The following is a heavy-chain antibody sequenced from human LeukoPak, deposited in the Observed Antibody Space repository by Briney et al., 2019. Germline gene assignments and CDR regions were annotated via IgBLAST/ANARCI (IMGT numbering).Heavy chain of an antibody. V-gene: IGHV3-30*18. CDR1: GFTFSSYG. CDR2: ISYDGSNK. CDR3: AKGSDYYDSSGYSLYFDY. Sequence: GGSLRLSCAASGFTFSSYGMHWVRQAPGKGLEWVAVISYDGSNKYYADSVKGRFTISRDNSKNTLYLQMNSLRAEDTAVYYCAKGSDYYDSSGYSLYFDYWGQGTLVTVSS. D-gene: IGHD3-22*01. J-gene: IGHJ4*02.